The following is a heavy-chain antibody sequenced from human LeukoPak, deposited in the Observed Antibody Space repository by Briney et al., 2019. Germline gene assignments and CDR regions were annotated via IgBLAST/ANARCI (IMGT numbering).Heavy chain of an antibody. CDR3: ARNGGSRFFYYYMDI. D-gene: IGHD3-16*01. CDR2: VYYGGST. V-gene: IGHV4-59*02. J-gene: IGHJ6*03. Sequence: PSETLSLTCSISGGSVSDFYWSWIRQSPGKGLERIGYVYYGGSTTYSPSLKSRVSISRDTSRNHLSLKLTSVTAADTAVYYCARNGGSRFFYYYMDIWGEGTTVSVSS. CDR1: GGSVSDFY.